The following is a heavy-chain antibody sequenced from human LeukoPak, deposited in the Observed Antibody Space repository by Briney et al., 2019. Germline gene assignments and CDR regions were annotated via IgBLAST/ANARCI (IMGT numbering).Heavy chain of an antibody. CDR3: ARRKAVARISYFDS. Sequence: GESLKISCKDSGYSFTSYWIGWVRQMPGKGLEWMGIIYPGDSDTRYSPSFQGQVTISADKSINTAYLQWSSLEASDTAMYYCARRKAVARISYFDSWGQGTLVTVSS. D-gene: IGHD6-19*01. CDR1: GYSFTSYW. V-gene: IGHV5-51*01. CDR2: IYPGDSDT. J-gene: IGHJ4*02.